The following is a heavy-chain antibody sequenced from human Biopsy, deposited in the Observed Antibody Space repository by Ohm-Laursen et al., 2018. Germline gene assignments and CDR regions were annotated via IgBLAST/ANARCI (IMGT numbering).Heavy chain of an antibody. CDR3: TRGGYYYDSLAYYYWFDP. J-gene: IGHJ5*02. Sequence: GASVKVSCKASGYTLTGYHVHWGRQAPGQGLEWMGWINAKTGDTNYAQKFQGRVTMTRDTSISTAYVDLSSLRSDDTAVYYWTRGGYYYDSLAYYYWFDPWGQGTLVTVSS. V-gene: IGHV1-2*02. CDR2: INAKTGDT. D-gene: IGHD3-22*01. CDR1: GYTLTGYH.